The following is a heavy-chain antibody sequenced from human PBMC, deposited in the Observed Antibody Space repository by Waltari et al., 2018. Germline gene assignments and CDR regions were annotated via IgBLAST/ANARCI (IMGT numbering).Heavy chain of an antibody. D-gene: IGHD3-16*02. V-gene: IGHV4-59*01. CDR1: GGSISSYY. Sequence: QVQLQESGPGLVKPSETLSLTCTVSGGSISSYYWSWIRQPPGKGLEWIGYIYDRGRTNYSPSLRSRVTIAVDTAKNQFSRKLSSVTAADTAVYYCARGGTRSDPHWFDPWGQGTLVTVSS. CDR2: IYDRGRT. CDR3: ARGGTRSDPHWFDP. J-gene: IGHJ5*02.